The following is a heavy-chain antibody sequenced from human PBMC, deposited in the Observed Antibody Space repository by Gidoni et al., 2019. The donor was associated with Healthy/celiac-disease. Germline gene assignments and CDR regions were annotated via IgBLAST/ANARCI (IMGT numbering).Heavy chain of an antibody. D-gene: IGHD3-3*01. J-gene: IGHJ5*02. CDR2: ISSSSSYI. V-gene: IGHV3-21*01. CDR3: AREDPTIFGVVITPFDP. CDR1: GVTFSSYS. Sequence: EVQLVESGGGLVKPGGSLRRSCAASGVTFSSYSMNWVRQAPGKGLEWVSSISSSSSYIYYADSVKGRFTISRDNAKNSLYLQMNSLRAEDTAVYYCAREDPTIFGVVITPFDPWGQGTLVTVSS.